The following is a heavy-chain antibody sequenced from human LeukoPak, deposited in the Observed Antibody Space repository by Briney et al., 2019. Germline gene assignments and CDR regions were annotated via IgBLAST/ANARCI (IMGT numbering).Heavy chain of an antibody. CDR1: GGSISSSNW. CDR2: IHHGGTT. V-gene: IGHV4-4*02. CDR3: ARGSELSEDSRYFDL. J-gene: IGHJ2*01. D-gene: IGHD3-16*02. Sequence: SETLSLTCAVSGGSISSSNWWSWARQPPGKGLEWIGEIHHGGTTNYNPSLKSRVTISVDKSKNQFSLKLSSVTAADTAVYYCARGSELSEDSRYFDLWGRGTLVTVSS.